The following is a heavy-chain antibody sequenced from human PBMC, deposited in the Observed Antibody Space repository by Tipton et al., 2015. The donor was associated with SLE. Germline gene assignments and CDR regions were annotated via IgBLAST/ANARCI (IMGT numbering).Heavy chain of an antibody. CDR2: IDYSGST. V-gene: IGHV4-59*08. Sequence: TLSLTCTVSGCSISSYYWGWIRQPPGKGLEWVGYIDYSGSTNYNPPLKSRVTISVDTSKNQFSLKLSSVTAADTAVYYCARAQTPTLYYMDVWGKGTTVTVSS. J-gene: IGHJ6*03. CDR1: GCSISSYY. CDR3: ARAQTPTLYYMDV.